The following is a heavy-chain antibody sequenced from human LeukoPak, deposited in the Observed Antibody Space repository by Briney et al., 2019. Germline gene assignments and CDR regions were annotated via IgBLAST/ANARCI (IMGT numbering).Heavy chain of an antibody. CDR2: IKGDGNT. CDR1: GFTFSSYW. CDR3: ARAPSEIGGYYPEYFRH. Sequence: GGSLRLSCAASGFTFSSYWMHWVRQAPGKGLVWVSRIKGDGNTNYADFVKGRFTISRDNAKNTVSLQMNSLRAEDTGVYYCARAPSEIGGYYPEYFRHWGQGTLVTVSS. J-gene: IGHJ1*01. V-gene: IGHV3-74*01. D-gene: IGHD3-22*01.